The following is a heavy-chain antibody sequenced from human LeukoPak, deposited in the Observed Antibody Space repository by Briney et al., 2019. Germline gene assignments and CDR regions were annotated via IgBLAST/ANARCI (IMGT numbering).Heavy chain of an antibody. D-gene: IGHD3-10*01. J-gene: IGHJ4*02. Sequence: ASVKVSCKASGYTFITYAMHWVRQAPGQRLECMGWINACNGNTEYSQKFQGRVTITRDTSASTAYMELRSLRSEDTAVDYCAREGSFRGRFFDYWGQGTLVTVSS. V-gene: IGHV1-3*01. CDR1: GYTFITYA. CDR3: AREGSFRGRFFDY. CDR2: INACNGNT.